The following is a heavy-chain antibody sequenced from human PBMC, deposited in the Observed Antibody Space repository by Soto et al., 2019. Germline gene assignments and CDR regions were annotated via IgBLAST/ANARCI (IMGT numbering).Heavy chain of an antibody. Sequence: GESLKISCKTSGYTFTSYWITWVRQMPGKGLEWMGRIDPSDSYINYGPSFQGHVTISADKSITTAYLQWSSLKASDTAMYYCARAPRVAEGGYYYGMDVWGQGTTVTVS. J-gene: IGHJ6*02. CDR3: ARAPRVAEGGYYYGMDV. D-gene: IGHD2-15*01. CDR2: IDPSDSYI. V-gene: IGHV5-10-1*01. CDR1: GYTFTSYW.